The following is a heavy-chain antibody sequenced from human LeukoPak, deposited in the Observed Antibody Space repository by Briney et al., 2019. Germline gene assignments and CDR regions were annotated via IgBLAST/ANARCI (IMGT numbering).Heavy chain of an antibody. CDR3: ARARYNWNYLAGWFDP. D-gene: IGHD1-7*01. V-gene: IGHV1-69*05. Sequence: SVKVSCKVSGGTFSSYAISWVRQAPGQGLEWMGGIIPIFGTANYAQKFQGRVTITTDESTSTAYMELSSLRSEDTAVYYCARARYNWNYLAGWFDPWGQGTLVTVSS. CDR2: IIPIFGTA. J-gene: IGHJ5*02. CDR1: GGTFSSYA.